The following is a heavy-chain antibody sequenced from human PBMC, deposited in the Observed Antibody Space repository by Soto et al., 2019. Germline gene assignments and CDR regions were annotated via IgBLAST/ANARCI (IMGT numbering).Heavy chain of an antibody. J-gene: IGHJ4*02. CDR3: AKSYFTGGIGY. CDR2: IYYSGST. CDR1: GGSISSYY. D-gene: IGHD6-13*01. Sequence: SETLSLTCTVSGGSISSYYWSWIRQPPGKGLEWIGYIYYSGSTNYNPSLKSRVTISVDTSKNQFSLKLSSVTAADTAVYYCAKSYFTGGIGYWGQGTLVTVSS. V-gene: IGHV4-59*08.